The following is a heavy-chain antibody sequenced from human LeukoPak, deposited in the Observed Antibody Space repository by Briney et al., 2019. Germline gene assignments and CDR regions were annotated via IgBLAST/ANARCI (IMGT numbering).Heavy chain of an antibody. V-gene: IGHV1-2*02. J-gene: IGHJ4*02. CDR2: INPNSGGT. D-gene: IGHD3-22*01. CDR1: GYTFTGYY. CDR3: ARDVTRRDYYDSSGYYQYFDY. Sequence: ASVKVSCKASGYTFTGYYMHWVRQAPGQGLEWMGWINPNSGGTNYAQKFQGRVTMTRDTSISTAYMELSRLRSDDTAVYYCARDVTRRDYYDSSGYYQYFDYWGQGTLVTVSS.